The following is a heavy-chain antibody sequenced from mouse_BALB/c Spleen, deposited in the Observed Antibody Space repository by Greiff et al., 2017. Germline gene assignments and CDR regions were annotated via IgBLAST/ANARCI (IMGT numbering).Heavy chain of an antibody. CDR2: ISSGSSTI. CDR3: AREGDGYAWFAY. Sequence: EVKLVDSGGGLVQPGGSRKLSCAASGFTFSSFGMHWVRQAPEKGLEWVAYISSGSSTIYYADTVKGRFTISRDNPKNTLFLQMTSLRSEDTAMYYCAREGDGYAWFAYWGQGTLVTVSA. D-gene: IGHD2-2*01. CDR1: GFTFSSFG. V-gene: IGHV5-17*02. J-gene: IGHJ3*01.